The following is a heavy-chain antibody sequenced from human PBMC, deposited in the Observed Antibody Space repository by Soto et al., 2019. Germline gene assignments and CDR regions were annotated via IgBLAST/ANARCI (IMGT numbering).Heavy chain of an antibody. D-gene: IGHD2-21*01. CDR2: IGNSGDGT. V-gene: IGHV3-23*01. CDR3: VKDVWDY. J-gene: IGHJ4*02. CDR1: GFTFSGYT. Sequence: GGSLRLSCAASGFTFSGYTMDWVRQAPGKGLEWVAVIGNSGDGTHYADSVKGRFTISRDNSKNTLYLQMESLRAEDTAVYYCVKDVWDYWGQGVLVTVSS.